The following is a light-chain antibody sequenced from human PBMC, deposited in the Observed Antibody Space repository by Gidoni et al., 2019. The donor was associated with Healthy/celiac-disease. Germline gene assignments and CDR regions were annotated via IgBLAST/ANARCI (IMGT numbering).Light chain of an antibody. Sequence: EIVLTQSPATLSLSPGERATLSCRASQSVSSYLAWYQQKPGQAPRLLISDASNRATGTPARFSGSGSGTDFTLTISSLEPEDFAVYYCQQRKTFGQGTKLEIK. CDR1: QSVSSY. CDR2: DAS. J-gene: IGKJ2*01. V-gene: IGKV3-11*01. CDR3: QQRKT.